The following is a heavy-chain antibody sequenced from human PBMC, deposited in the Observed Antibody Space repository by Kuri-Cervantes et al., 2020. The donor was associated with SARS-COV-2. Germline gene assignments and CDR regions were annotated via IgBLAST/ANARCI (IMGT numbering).Heavy chain of an antibody. Sequence: GGSLRLSCAASGFTFSDYYMSWIRQAPGKGLEWVSYISSSGSTIYYADSVKGRFTISRDNSKNTLYLQMNSLRAEDTAVYYCARDLAFGDLPGGYWGQGTLVTVSS. D-gene: IGHD3-10*01. CDR3: ARDLAFGDLPGGY. V-gene: IGHV3-11*04. CDR2: ISSSGSTI. CDR1: GFTFSDYY. J-gene: IGHJ4*02.